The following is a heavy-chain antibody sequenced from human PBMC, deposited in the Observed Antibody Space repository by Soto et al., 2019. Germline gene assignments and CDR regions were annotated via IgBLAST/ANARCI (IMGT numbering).Heavy chain of an antibody. CDR1: GYTFTSYG. D-gene: IGHD3-22*01. Sequence: ASVKVSCKASGYTFTSYGISWVRQAPGQGLEWMGWINPNSGGTNYAQKFQGRVTMTRDTSISTAYMELSRLRSDDTAVYYCARYYYDSSGYYYPYFDYWGQGTLVTVSS. CDR2: INPNSGGT. J-gene: IGHJ4*02. V-gene: IGHV1-2*02. CDR3: ARYYYDSSGYYYPYFDY.